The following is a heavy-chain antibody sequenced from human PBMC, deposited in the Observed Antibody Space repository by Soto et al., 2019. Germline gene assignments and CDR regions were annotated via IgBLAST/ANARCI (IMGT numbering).Heavy chain of an antibody. J-gene: IGHJ5*02. V-gene: IGHV4-30-2*01. CDR2: MYHSGTF. Sequence: PSETLSLTCAVSCGSIGGVGFSWSWIRQPPGGGLEWLGYMYHSGTFLKSPSLKTRLTMSLEMSKNQFSLNLNSMTAADTAVYYCARAQFYSGSGNYNNLMFDAWGQG. D-gene: IGHD3-10*01. CDR3: ARAQFYSGSGNYNNLMFDA. CDR1: CGSIGGVGFS.